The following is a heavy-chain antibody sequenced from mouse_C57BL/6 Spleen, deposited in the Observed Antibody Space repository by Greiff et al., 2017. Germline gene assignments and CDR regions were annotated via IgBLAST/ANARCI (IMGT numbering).Heavy chain of an antibody. CDR3: ARSLITTVVDY. J-gene: IGHJ2*01. Sequence: QVQLQQPGTELVKPGASVKLSCKASGYTFTSYWMHWVKQRPGQGLEWIGNINPSNGGTNYNEKFKSKATLTVDNSSSTAYMQLSSLTSEDSAVYDCARSLITTVVDYWGQGTTLTVSS. V-gene: IGHV1-53*01. D-gene: IGHD1-1*01. CDR2: INPSNGGT. CDR1: GYTFTSYW.